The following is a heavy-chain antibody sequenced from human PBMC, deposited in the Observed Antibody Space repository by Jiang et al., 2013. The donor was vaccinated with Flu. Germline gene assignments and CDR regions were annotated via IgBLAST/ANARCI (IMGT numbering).Heavy chain of an antibody. V-gene: IGHV4-34*01. D-gene: IGHD2/OR15-2a*01. Sequence: LLKPSETLSLTCAVYGGSFSGYYWSWIRQPPGKGLEWIGEINHSGSTNYNPSLKSRVTISVDTSKNQFSLKLNSMTAADTAVYYCARGLSMFPFWNYWGRGTPGHRLL. CDR3: ARGLSMFPFWNY. CDR2: INHSGST. J-gene: IGHJ4*02. CDR1: GGSFSGYY.